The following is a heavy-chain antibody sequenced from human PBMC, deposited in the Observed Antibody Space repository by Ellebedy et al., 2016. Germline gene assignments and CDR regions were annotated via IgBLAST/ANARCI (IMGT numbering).Heavy chain of an antibody. D-gene: IGHD1-26*01. CDR1: GFTFSNYA. J-gene: IGHJ4*02. CDR2: ISFDGNNK. CDR3: ARDDGSYYFDY. Sequence: GGSLRLSCAASGFTFSNYAMHWVRQAPGEGLEWVAVISFDGNNKYHADSVKGRFTISRDNSKNTLYLQMNSLRAEDTAIYYCARDDGSYYFDYWGQGTLVTVSS. V-gene: IGHV3-30*04.